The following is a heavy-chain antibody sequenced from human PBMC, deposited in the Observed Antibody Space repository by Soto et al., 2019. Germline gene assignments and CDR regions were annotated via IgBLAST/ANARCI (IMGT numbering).Heavy chain of an antibody. CDR3: GRGKAFGRRRHWFDT. J-gene: IGHJ5*02. V-gene: IGHV4-31*03. D-gene: IGHD3-16*01. Sequence: SETLSLTCTVSGRSVSSGGYYWTWIRQHPGRGLEWIGYIYHIGSPYYNPSLESRVTISLDTYKNQFSLNMTSVTAADTAIYYCGRGKAFGRRRHWFDTWGQGTLVTVSS. CDR2: IYHIGSP. CDR1: GRSVSSGGYY.